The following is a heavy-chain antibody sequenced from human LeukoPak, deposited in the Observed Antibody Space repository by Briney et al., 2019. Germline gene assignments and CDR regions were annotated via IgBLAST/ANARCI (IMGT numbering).Heavy chain of an antibody. CDR3: ARDPNYADLDY. CDR1: GYTFVNYY. D-gene: IGHD1-7*01. J-gene: IGHJ4*02. V-gene: IGHV1-46*01. CDR2: IDPSGGST. Sequence: ASVKVSCKASGYTFVNYYIHWVRQAPGQGLEWMGIIDPSGGSTSYAQKFQGRVTVTRDTSTSTVYMELSSLRSEDTAVYYCARDPNYADLDYWGQGTLVTVSS.